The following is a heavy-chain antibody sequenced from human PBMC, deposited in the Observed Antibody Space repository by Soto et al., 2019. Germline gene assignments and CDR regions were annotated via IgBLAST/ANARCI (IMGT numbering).Heavy chain of an antibody. CDR1: GFFLRYFG. CDR2: ISSSSSTI. J-gene: IGHJ4*02. CDR3: ARVYYDFWSGSLVDYFDY. V-gene: IGHV3-48*01. D-gene: IGHD3-3*01. Sequence: GGSLRLSCVASGFFLRYFGMSWVRQAPGKGLEWVSYISSSSSTIYYADSVKGRFTISRDNAKNSLYLQMNSLRAEDTAVYYCARVYYDFWSGSLVDYFDYWGQGTLVTVSS.